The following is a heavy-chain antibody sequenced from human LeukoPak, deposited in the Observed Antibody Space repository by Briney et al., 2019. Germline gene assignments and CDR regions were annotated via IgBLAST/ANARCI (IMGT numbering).Heavy chain of an antibody. Sequence: PSETLSLTCTVSGGSISSGDYSWSWIRQPPGKGLEWIGYIYQSGSTYYNPSLKSRVTISVDTSKNQFSLKLSSVTAADTAVYYCASGIRPDAFDIWGQGTMVTVSS. CDR2: IYQSGST. CDR3: ASGIRPDAFDI. CDR1: GGSISSGDYS. D-gene: IGHD1-14*01. J-gene: IGHJ3*02. V-gene: IGHV4-30-2*02.